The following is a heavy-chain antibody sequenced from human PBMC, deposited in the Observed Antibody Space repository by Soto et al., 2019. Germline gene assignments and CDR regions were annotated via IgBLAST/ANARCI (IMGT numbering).Heavy chain of an antibody. J-gene: IGHJ5*02. CDR2: INPNSGGT. CDR3: AKGLGYCSSTSCPNWFDP. CDR1: GYTFTGYY. V-gene: IGHV1-2*02. D-gene: IGHD2-2*01. Sequence: VASVKVSCKASGYTFTGYYMHWVRQAPGQGLEWMGWINPNSGGTNYAQKFQGRVTMTRDTSISTAYMELSRLRSDDTAVYYCAKGLGYCSSTSCPNWFDPWGQGTLVTVSS.